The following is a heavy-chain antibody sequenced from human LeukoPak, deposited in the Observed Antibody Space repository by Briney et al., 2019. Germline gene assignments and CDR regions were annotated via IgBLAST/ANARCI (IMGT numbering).Heavy chain of an antibody. J-gene: IGHJ6*02. CDR1: GFTFSEHY. CDR2: STNKPKRYTT. D-gene: IGHD3-10*01. Sequence: GGSLRLSCAGSGFTFSEHYIDWVRQGPGKGLEWVGRSTNKPKRYTTDYAASLKGRFIISRDESNTSVYLQMTSLKTEDTGVYYCARGGSGSYYKYSYYGMDVWGQGTTVTVSS. V-gene: IGHV3-72*01. CDR3: ARGGSGSYYKYSYYGMDV.